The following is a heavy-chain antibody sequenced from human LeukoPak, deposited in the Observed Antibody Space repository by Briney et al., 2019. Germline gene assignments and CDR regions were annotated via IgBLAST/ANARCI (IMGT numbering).Heavy chain of an antibody. CDR2: ISYDGNNK. J-gene: IGHJ4*02. Sequence: GGSLRLSCAASGFTFSNSAMHWVRKAPGKGLERVAVISYDGNNKYYADSVKGRFTISRDNSKNTLYVQMNSLRGEVTAVYYCTRDGPVAGKGGFDYWGQGTLVTVSS. CDR1: GFTFSNSA. V-gene: IGHV3-30*04. D-gene: IGHD6-19*01. CDR3: TRDGPVAGKGGFDY.